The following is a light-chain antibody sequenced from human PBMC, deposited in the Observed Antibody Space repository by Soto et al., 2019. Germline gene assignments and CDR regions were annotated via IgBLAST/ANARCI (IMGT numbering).Light chain of an antibody. V-gene: IGLV7-43*01. J-gene: IGLJ2*01. Sequence: QTVVTQEPSLTVSPGGTVTLTCASSTGAVTSGHYTNWLQQKPGQAPRALIYSTDTKHSWTPARFSGSLLGGKAALTLSGAQPEDVADYYCLLYYGGAVIFGGGTKLTVL. CDR2: STD. CDR1: TGAVTSGHY. CDR3: LLYYGGAVI.